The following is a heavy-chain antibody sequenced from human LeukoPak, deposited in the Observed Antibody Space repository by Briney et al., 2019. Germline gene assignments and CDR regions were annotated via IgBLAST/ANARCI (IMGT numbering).Heavy chain of an antibody. J-gene: IGHJ5*02. D-gene: IGHD5-12*01. CDR1: RGSISGYH. V-gene: IGHV4-4*07. Sequence: SETLFLTCIVSRGSISGYHWSWIRQSAGRRLEWIGQIHTDGSTNYNPSLKSRVTISLDTSKNQFSLKLSSVTAADTAVYYCARTVSGYYFNAWGPGTLVTVSS. CDR3: ARTVSGYYFNA. CDR2: IHTDGST.